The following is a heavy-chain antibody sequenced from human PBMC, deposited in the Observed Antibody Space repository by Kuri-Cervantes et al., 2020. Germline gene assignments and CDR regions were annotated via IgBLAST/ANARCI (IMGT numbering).Heavy chain of an antibody. V-gene: IGHV1-2*02. CDR2: INPNSGGT. D-gene: IGHD1-14*01. CDR3: ARDFSSEWQPPLSRFDP. J-gene: IGHJ5*02. Sequence: ASVKVSCKASGYTFTGYYMHWVRQAPGQGLEWMGWINPNSGGTNYAQKFQGRVTMTRDTSISTAYMELRSLRSDDTAVYYCARDFSSEWQPPLSRFDPWGQGTLVTVSS. CDR1: GYTFTGYY.